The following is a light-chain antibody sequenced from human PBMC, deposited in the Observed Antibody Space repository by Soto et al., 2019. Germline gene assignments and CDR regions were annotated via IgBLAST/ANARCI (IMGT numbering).Light chain of an antibody. CDR1: QDISNF. V-gene: IGKV1-9*01. Sequence: DIQLTQSPSFLSASVGDRVTITCRASQDISNFLAWYQQKPGKAPKLLIYAASTLQSGVPSRFSGSGSGREFTLTISSLQPEDFATYHCQQLNSSNSGTFGPGTKVDIK. CDR2: AAS. CDR3: QQLNSSNSGT. J-gene: IGKJ1*01.